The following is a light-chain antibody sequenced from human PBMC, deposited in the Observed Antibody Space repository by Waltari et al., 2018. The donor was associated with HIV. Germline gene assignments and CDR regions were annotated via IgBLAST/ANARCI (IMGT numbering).Light chain of an antibody. CDR2: WAS. V-gene: IGKV4-1*01. Sequence: DIVMTQSQESLAVALGERATSNGKASQRGLYSSDNKNYLGWYQQKPGQPPKLLLYWASTRESGVPDRFSGSGSAPSFPLTISSLPADSVAVYYFPPSSSLPTFGAGTKVEIK. J-gene: IGKJ4*01. CDR1: QRGLYSSDNKNY. CDR3: PPSSSLPT.